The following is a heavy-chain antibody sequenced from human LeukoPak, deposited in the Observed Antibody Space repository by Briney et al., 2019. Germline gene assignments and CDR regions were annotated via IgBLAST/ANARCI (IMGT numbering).Heavy chain of an antibody. V-gene: IGHV1-18*01. CDR2: ISTYNGYA. Sequence: ASVKVSCKASGYTSNSYGISWVRQAPGQGLEWMGWISTYNGYANYAQRLQGRVTMTTETSTSTAYMELRSLRSDDTAVYYCARNSSDWYGYMDVWGKGTTVTVSS. J-gene: IGHJ6*04. CDR1: GYTSNSYG. CDR3: ARNSSDWYGYMDV. D-gene: IGHD6-19*01.